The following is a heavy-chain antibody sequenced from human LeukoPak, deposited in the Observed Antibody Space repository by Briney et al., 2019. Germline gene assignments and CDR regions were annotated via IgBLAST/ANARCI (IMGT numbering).Heavy chain of an antibody. CDR2: ISPSGGST. Sequence: GESLKISCKGSGYTFTSNYMHWVRQAPGQGPEWMGVISPSGGSTTYAQKFQGRVTLTRDMSTSTDYLGLSSLRSEDTAVYYCARDNSVRDEAWWFNPWGQGTLVTVSS. D-gene: IGHD5-24*01. J-gene: IGHJ5*02. CDR1: GYTFTSNY. V-gene: IGHV1-46*01. CDR3: ARDNSVRDEAWWFNP.